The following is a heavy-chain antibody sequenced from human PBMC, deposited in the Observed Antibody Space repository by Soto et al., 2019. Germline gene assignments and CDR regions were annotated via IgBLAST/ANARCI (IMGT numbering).Heavy chain of an antibody. CDR2: ISCCGGST. Sequence: EVQLLESGGGVVQPGGSLRLSCEASGFNFKKFAMGWVRQAPGEGLDWVSGISCCGGSTSYADSVKGRFTLARDDSKNTWAQHLDSLRFEDAARYFWAKAGGEQWRIPHLDKWGQGSLVTV. D-gene: IGHD6-19*01. CDR1: GFNFKKFA. CDR3: AKAGGEQWRIPHLDK. V-gene: IGHV3-23*01. J-gene: IGHJ4*02.